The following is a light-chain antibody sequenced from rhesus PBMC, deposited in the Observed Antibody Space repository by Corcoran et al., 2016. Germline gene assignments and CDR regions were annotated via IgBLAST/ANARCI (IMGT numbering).Light chain of an antibody. CDR1: QGISSY. Sequence: DIQMTQSPSSLSASVGDTVTITCRASQGISSYLNWFQQKPGKAPKHMIYAASSLESGVPSRFSGSGSGTEFTLTISSLQPEDFAAYYCLQHNSYPPTFGQGTKVEIK. J-gene: IGKJ1*01. CDR2: AAS. V-gene: IGKV1-28*01. CDR3: LQHNSYPPT.